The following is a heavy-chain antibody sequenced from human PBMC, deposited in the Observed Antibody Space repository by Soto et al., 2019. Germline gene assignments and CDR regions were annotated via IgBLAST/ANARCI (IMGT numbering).Heavy chain of an antibody. V-gene: IGHV4-34*01. D-gene: IGHD2-15*01. J-gene: IGHJ5*02. Sequence: SETLSLTCAVYGGSFSGYYWSWIRQPPGKGLEWIGEINHSGSTNYNPSLKSRVTISVDTSKNQFSLKLSSVTAADTAVYYCARLKRVAARVSGNNWFDPWGQGTLVTVSS. CDR1: GGSFSGYY. CDR3: ARLKRVAARVSGNNWFDP. CDR2: INHSGST.